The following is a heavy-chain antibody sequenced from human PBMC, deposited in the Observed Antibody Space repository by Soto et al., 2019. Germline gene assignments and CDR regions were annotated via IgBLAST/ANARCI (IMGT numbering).Heavy chain of an antibody. Sequence: QVQLVQSGAELKKPGSSVKVSCKVSGGSFGNLAISWLXXXXXXXXXXVAGIIPIYDAANYADDFRGRITLTADKSTATAYXELSSLRSXDTXIXXXATGTRENYNYWYFDLWGRGTLITVSS. J-gene: IGHJ2*01. D-gene: IGHD1-7*01. CDR2: IIPIYDAA. CDR3: ATGTRENYNYWYFDL. V-gene: IGHV1-69*06. CDR1: GGSFGNLA.